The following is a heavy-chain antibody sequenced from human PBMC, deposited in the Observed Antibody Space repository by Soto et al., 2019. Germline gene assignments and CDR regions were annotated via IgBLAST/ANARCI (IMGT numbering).Heavy chain of an antibody. CDR1: GFTFSSYA. J-gene: IGHJ6*02. CDR2: ISGSGGST. Sequence: PGGSLRLSCAASGFTFSSYAMSWVRQAPGKGLEWVSAISGSGGSTYYADSVKGRFTISRDNSKNTLYLQMNSLRAEDTAVYYCAINYYGLKRADGMDVWGQGTTVTVSS. CDR3: AINYYGLKRADGMDV. D-gene: IGHD3-10*01. V-gene: IGHV3-23*01.